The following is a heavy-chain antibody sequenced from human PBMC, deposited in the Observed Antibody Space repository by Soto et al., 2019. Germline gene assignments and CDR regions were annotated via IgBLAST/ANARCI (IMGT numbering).Heavy chain of an antibody. V-gene: IGHV3-33*01. Sequence: PGGSLRLSCAASGFTFSSYGMHWVRQAPGKGLEWVAVIWYDGSNKYYADSVKGRFTISRDNSKNTLYLQMNSLRAEDTAVYYCASQLLTIGSFDYWGQGTLVTVSS. D-gene: IGHD2-2*01. CDR2: IWYDGSNK. CDR1: GFTFSSYG. J-gene: IGHJ4*02. CDR3: ASQLLTIGSFDY.